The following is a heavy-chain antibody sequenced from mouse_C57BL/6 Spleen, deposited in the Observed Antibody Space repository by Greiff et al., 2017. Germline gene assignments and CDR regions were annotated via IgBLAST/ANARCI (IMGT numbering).Heavy chain of an antibody. Sequence: EVKVEESGGGLVKPGGSLKLSCAASGFTFSSYTMSWVRQTPEKRLEWVATISGGGGNTYYPDSVKGRFTISRDNAKNTLYLQMSSLRSEDTALYYCARQGYDYDSSFDYWGQGTTLTVSS. CDR2: ISGGGGNT. CDR3: ARQGYDYDSSFDY. V-gene: IGHV5-9*01. D-gene: IGHD2-4*01. J-gene: IGHJ2*01. CDR1: GFTFSSYT.